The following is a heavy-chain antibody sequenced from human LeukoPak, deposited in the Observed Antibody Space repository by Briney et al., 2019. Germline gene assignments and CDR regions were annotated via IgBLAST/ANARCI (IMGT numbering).Heavy chain of an antibody. D-gene: IGHD2-8*01. CDR1: GFTFTSYW. J-gene: IGHJ4*02. CDR3: ARVYLERLTAGYFDH. CDR2: INNDGSST. Sequence: GGSLRLSCTASGFTFTSYWMQWVRQAPGEGLVWVSCINNDGSSTNYADSVKGRFTISRDNSKNTLYLQMNSLRDDDSAAYFCARVYLERLTAGYFDHWGQGTQVTVSP. V-gene: IGHV3-74*01.